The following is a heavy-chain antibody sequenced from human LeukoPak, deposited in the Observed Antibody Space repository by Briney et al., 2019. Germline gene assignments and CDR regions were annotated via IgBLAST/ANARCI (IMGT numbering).Heavy chain of an antibody. J-gene: IGHJ6*02. CDR1: GYSFTSYW. D-gene: IGHD6-19*01. CDR2: IYPGDSDT. V-gene: IGHV5-51*01. CDR3: ASAAIAVAGIYSRDYYYYYGMDV. Sequence: GESLKISCKGSGYSFTSYWIGWVRQMPGKGLEWMGIIYPGDSDTRYSPSFQGQVTISADKSISTAYLQWSSLKASDTAMYYCASAAIAVAGIYSRDYYYYYGMDVWGQGTTVTVSS.